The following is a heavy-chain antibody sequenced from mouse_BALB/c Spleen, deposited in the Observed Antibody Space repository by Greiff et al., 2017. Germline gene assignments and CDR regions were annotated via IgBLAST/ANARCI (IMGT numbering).Heavy chain of an antibody. V-gene: IGHV1-59*01. Sequence: QVQLQQPGAELVKPGASVKMSCKASGYTFTSYWMHWVKQRPGQGLEWIGVIDPSDSYTSYNQKFKGKATLTVDTSSSTAYMQLSSPTSEDSAVYYCARGYYGNYGFAYWGQGTLVTVSA. CDR2: IDPSDSYT. J-gene: IGHJ3*01. CDR1: GYTFTSYW. CDR3: ARGYYGNYGFAY. D-gene: IGHD2-1*01.